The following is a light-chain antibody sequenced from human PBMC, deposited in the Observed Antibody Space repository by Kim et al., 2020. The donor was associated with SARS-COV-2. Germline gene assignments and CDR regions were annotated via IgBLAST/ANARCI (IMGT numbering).Light chain of an antibody. CDR1: SGHSRYA. J-gene: IGLJ3*02. CDR2: VNSDGSH. Sequence: SVKLTCTLSSGHSRYAIAWHQQQPEKGPRYLMKVNSDGSHNKGDGIPDRFSGSSSGAERYLTISSLQSEDEADYYCQTWGTGIWVFGGGTKLTVL. V-gene: IGLV4-69*01. CDR3: QTWGTGIWV.